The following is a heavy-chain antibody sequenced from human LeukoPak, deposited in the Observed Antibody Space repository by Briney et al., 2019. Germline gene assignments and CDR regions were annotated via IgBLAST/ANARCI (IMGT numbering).Heavy chain of an antibody. CDR1: GFTVSSNY. Sequence: GGSLRLSCAASGFTVSSNYMSWVRQAPGKGLEWVSLIYSGGSTYYTDSVKGRFTISRDNSKNTLYLQMNSLRGEDTAVYYCARAPAAAARAFDIWGRRTMVTVSS. CDR3: ARAPAAAARAFDI. J-gene: IGHJ3*02. V-gene: IGHV3-53*01. D-gene: IGHD6-13*01. CDR2: IYSGGST.